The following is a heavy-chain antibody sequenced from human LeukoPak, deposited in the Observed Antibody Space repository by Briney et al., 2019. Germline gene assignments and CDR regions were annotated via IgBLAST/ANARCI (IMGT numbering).Heavy chain of an antibody. CDR1: GFTFSSYA. V-gene: IGHV3-23*01. J-gene: IGHJ4*02. CDR3: AKERYYDSSGSEFDY. Sequence: GGSLRLSCAASGFTFSSYAMSWVRQAPGKGLGWVSAISGSGGSTYYADSVKGRFTISRDNSKNTLYLQMNSLRAEDTAVYYCAKERYYDSSGSEFDYWGQGTLVTVSS. D-gene: IGHD3-22*01. CDR2: ISGSGGST.